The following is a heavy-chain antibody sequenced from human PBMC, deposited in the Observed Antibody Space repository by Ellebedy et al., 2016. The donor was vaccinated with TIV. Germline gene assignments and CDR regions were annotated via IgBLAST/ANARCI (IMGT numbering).Heavy chain of an antibody. J-gene: IGHJ4*02. CDR1: GFTFSSYG. V-gene: IGHV3-48*04. D-gene: IGHD3-10*01. CDR2: ISSSSSTI. Sequence: GGSLRLSCAASGFTFSSYGINWVRQAPGKGLEWVSYISSSSSTIYYADSVKGRFTISRDNAKNSLYLQMNNLRAEDTAVYYCARARYDGSGSYPHPLDYWGQGTLVTVSS. CDR3: ARARYDGSGSYPHPLDY.